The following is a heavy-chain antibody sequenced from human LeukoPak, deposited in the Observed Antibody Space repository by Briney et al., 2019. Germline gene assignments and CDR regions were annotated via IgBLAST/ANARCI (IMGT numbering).Heavy chain of an antibody. CDR2: ISAYNGNT. J-gene: IGHJ4*02. CDR3: ARDPWWGYYDSSGYYYDY. CDR1: GYTFTTYG. D-gene: IGHD3-22*01. Sequence: ASVKVSCKASGYTFTTYGISWVRQAPGQGLEWMGRISAYNGNTNYAQKLQGRVTMTTDTSTSTAYMELRSLRSDDTAVYYCARDPWWGYYDSSGYYYDYWGQGTLVTVSS. V-gene: IGHV1-18*01.